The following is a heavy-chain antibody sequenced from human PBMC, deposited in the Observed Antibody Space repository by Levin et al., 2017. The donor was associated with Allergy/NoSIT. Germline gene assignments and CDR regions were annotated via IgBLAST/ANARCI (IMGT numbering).Heavy chain of an antibody. CDR2: ISAYNGNT. Sequence: WASVKVSCKASGYTFTSYGISWVRQAPGQGLEWMGWISAYNGNTNYAQKLQGRVTMTTDTSTSTAYMELRSLRSDDTAVYYCARESVVRGVIYDYDGMDGWGQGTTVTVSS. D-gene: IGHD3-10*01. J-gene: IGHJ6*02. V-gene: IGHV1-18*01. CDR1: GYTFTSYG. CDR3: ARESVVRGVIYDYDGMDG.